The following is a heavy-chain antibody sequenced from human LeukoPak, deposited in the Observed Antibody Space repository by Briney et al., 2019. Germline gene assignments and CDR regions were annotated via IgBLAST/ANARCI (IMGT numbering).Heavy chain of an antibody. Sequence: ASVKVSCKPSGGTFSSYAISWVRQAPGQGLEWMGGIIPIFGTANYAQKFQGRVTITADESTSRADMELSILRSEDTAVYYCARVAYSSGPFDYWGQGTLVTVSS. V-gene: IGHV1-69*13. CDR2: IIPIFGTA. CDR3: ARVAYSSGPFDY. J-gene: IGHJ4*02. D-gene: IGHD6-19*01. CDR1: GGTFSSYA.